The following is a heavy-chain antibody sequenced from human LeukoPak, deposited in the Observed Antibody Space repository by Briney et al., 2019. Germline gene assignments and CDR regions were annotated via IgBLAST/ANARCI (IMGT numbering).Heavy chain of an antibody. Sequence: SLRLSCAASGFTFSSYGMQWARQAPGKGLEWVAVIWYDGSNKYYADSVKGRFTISSDNSTHTQYLQMNSLRAEDTAVYYCARGPDIVVVPANYGMDVWGQGTTVTVSS. CDR3: ARGPDIVVVPANYGMDV. V-gene: IGHV3-33*01. D-gene: IGHD2-2*01. J-gene: IGHJ6*02. CDR1: GFTFSSYG. CDR2: IWYDGSNK.